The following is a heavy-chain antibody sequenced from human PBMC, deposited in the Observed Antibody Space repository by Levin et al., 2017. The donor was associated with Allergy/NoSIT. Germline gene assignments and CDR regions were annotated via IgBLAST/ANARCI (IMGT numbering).Heavy chain of an antibody. V-gene: IGHV4-34*01. Sequence: SETLSLTCAVYGGSFSGYYWSWIRQPPGKGLEWIGEINHSGSTNYNPSLKSRVTISVDTSKNQFSLKLSSVTAADTAVYYCARGSPGWPIKQWLVLKLNYYYYGMDGWGQGTTVTVSS. D-gene: IGHD6-19*01. CDR1: GGSFSGYY. CDR2: INHSGST. CDR3: ARGSPGWPIKQWLVLKLNYYYYGMDG. J-gene: IGHJ6*02.